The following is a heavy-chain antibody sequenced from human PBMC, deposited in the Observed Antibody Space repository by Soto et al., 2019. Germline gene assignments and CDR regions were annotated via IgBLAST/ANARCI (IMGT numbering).Heavy chain of an antibody. CDR2: IHSSGYT. J-gene: IGHJ4*02. V-gene: IGHV4-31*03. CDR3: ASPRGPSGNNWAQFDY. Sequence: QVQLQESGPGLVKPSQTLSLTCTVSGASINRGGYYWSWIRQHPGKGLEWIGYIHSSGYTYYNPSLKQRATIALVTSELQSSPLLSSVTAADTAVYYCASPRGPSGNNWAQFDYWGQGTLVTLPS. CDR1: GASINRGGYY. D-gene: IGHD1-1*01.